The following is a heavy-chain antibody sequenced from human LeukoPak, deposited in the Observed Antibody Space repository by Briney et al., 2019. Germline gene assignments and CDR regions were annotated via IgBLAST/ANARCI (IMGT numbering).Heavy chain of an antibody. V-gene: IGHV1-8*01. D-gene: IGHD3-3*01. Sequence: GASVTVSCKASGYTFTSYDINWVRQATGQGLEWMGWMNPNSGNTGYAQKFQGRVNTTRKTSISTAYMELNSLRSEDTAVYYCARASITYDFWSGYFFYYYYGMDVWGQGTTVTVSS. CDR3: ARASITYDFWSGYFFYYYYGMDV. J-gene: IGHJ6*02. CDR1: GYTFTSYD. CDR2: MNPNSGNT.